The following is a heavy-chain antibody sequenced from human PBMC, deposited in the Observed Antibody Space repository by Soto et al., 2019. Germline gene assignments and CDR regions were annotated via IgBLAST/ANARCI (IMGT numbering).Heavy chain of an antibody. CDR1: GFTLSSHS. D-gene: IGHD2-15*01. J-gene: IGHJ3*02. Sequence: PGGSLRLSCAASGFTLSSHSLNWVRQAPGKGPEWVSLIYSGGSTDYADSVKGRFTISRDNSKNSLFLQMNSLRAEDTAVYYCARAAKTYSAFDIWGQGTMVTVSS. CDR3: ARAAKTYSAFDI. V-gene: IGHV3-66*01. CDR2: IYSGGST.